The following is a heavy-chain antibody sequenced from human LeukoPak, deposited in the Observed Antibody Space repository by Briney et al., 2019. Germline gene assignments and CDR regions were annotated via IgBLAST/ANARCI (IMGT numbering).Heavy chain of an antibody. CDR1: GFTFSSYG. V-gene: IGHV3-30*02. Sequence: GGSLRLSCAASGFTFSSYGMHWVRQAPGKGLERVPVIRYDGSSQYYADSVKVRFTISRDNSKTTLYLQMNSLRAEDTAVYYCAKGGCSSTSCYGEVYYYYMDVWGKGTTVTVSS. CDR3: AKGGCSSTSCYGEVYYYYMDV. D-gene: IGHD2-2*01. J-gene: IGHJ6*03. CDR2: IRYDGSSQ.